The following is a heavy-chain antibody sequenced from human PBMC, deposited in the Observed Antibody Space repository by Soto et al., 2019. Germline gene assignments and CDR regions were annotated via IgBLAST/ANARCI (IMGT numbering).Heavy chain of an antibody. CDR2: ISYAGSNK. Sequence: QVQLVESGGGVVQPGRSLRLSCAASGFTFSSYGMHWVRQAPGKRLEAVAVISYAGSNKYYADSVKGRFIISRDSCKNTLYLQMKSVRAEETAVYYCAKDHARRYYGSGRHFDYWGKGTLV. J-gene: IGHJ4*01. CDR3: AKDHARRYYGSGRHFDY. D-gene: IGHD3-10*01. CDR1: GFTFSSYG. V-gene: IGHV3-30*18.